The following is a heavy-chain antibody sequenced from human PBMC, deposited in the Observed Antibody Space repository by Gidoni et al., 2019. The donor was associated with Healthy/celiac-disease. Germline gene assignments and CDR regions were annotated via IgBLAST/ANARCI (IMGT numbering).Heavy chain of an antibody. D-gene: IGHD1-20*01. CDR3: AREVHRGYNWNGMVEFHYFDY. V-gene: IGHV1-69*04. Sequence: QVQLVQSGAEVKKPGSSLKVSCKASGGTFSSYAISWWRQAPGQGLEWMGRIIPILGIANYAQKFQGRVTITAEKSTSTAYMELSSLRAEETAVYYCAREVHRGYNWNGMVEFHYFDYWGQGTLVTVSS. CDR2: IIPILGIA. CDR1: GGTFSSYA. J-gene: IGHJ4*02.